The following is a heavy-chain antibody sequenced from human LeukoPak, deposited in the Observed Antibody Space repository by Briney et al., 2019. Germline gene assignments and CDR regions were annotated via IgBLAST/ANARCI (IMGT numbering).Heavy chain of an antibody. CDR1: GGSFSGYY. J-gene: IGHJ6*02. V-gene: IGHV4-34*01. CDR3: ARGQYVLRFLEWPRGMDV. Sequence: SETLSLTCAVYGGSFSGYYWSWIRQPPGKGLEWIGEINHSGSTNYNPSLKSRVTISVDTSKNQFSLKLSSVTAADTAVYYCARGQYVLRFLEWPRGMDVWGQGTTVTVSS. D-gene: IGHD3-3*01. CDR2: INHSGST.